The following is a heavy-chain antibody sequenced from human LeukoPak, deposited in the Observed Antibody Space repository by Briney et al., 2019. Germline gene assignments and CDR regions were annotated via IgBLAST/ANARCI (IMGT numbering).Heavy chain of an antibody. Sequence: GGSLRLSRAASGFTFSSYWMSWVRQAPGKGLEWVANIKQDGSEKYSVDSVKGRFTISRDNAKNSLYLQMNSLRAEDTAVYYCARENSHQLPYTLDYWGQGTLVTVSS. J-gene: IGHJ4*02. CDR2: IKQDGSEK. V-gene: IGHV3-7*01. CDR1: GFTFSSYW. D-gene: IGHD2-2*01. CDR3: ARENSHQLPYTLDY.